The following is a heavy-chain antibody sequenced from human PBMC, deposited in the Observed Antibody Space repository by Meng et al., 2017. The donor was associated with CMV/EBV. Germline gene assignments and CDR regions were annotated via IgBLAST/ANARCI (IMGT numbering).Heavy chain of an antibody. V-gene: IGHV1-18*01. CDR1: RYTFTPDG. Sequence: ASRYTFTPDGLSWVRQAPGQGLEWMGWISAYNGNTNYAQKYQGRVTMTTDSPTTTAYMELRSLGSDDTAVYYCARDSVAVRPGWFDPWGQGTLVTVSS. CDR3: ARDSVAVRPGWFDP. J-gene: IGHJ5*02. D-gene: IGHD6-6*01. CDR2: ISAYNGNT.